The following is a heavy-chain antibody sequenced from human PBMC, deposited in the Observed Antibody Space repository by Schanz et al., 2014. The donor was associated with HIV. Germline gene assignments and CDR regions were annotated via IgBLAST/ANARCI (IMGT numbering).Heavy chain of an antibody. D-gene: IGHD3-3*01. CDR1: GFLFSSYG. Sequence: EVQLMESGGGSVQPGGSLRLSCAASGFLFSSYGMSWVRQAPGKGLEWVGLIKSKTDGETTDYAAPVKGRFTISRDDSKTTLFLQMNSLKSEDTAVYYCTTRRVLGVNLDVWGQGTTVTVSS. CDR2: IKSKTDGETT. J-gene: IGHJ6*02. CDR3: TTRRVLGVNLDV. V-gene: IGHV3-15*01.